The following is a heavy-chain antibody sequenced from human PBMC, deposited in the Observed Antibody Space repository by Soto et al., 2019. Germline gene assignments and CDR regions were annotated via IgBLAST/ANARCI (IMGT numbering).Heavy chain of an antibody. V-gene: IGHV5-10-1*01. CDR2: IDPSDSYT. CDR3: ARQVAGQWLHNWFDP. Sequence: PGESLKISCKGSGYSFTSYWISWVRQMPGKGLEWMGRIDPSDSYTNYSPSFQGHVTISADKSISTAYLQWSSLKASDTAMYYCARQVAGQWLHNWFDPWGQGTLVTVSS. J-gene: IGHJ5*02. CDR1: GYSFTSYW. D-gene: IGHD6-19*01.